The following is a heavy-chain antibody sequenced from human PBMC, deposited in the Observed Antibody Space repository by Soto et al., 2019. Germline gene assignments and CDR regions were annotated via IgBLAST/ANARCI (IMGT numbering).Heavy chain of an antibody. CDR3: AKGLVGYVFGVQDYYFGMDV. CDR2: ISYDGNNK. V-gene: IGHV3-30*18. Sequence: QVQLVESGGGVVQPGRSLRLSCGASGFKFSTYGMHWVRQAPGKELEWVAVISYDGNNKDYADSVKGRFTISRDNSKNTSYLPMNSLRAEDTAVYYCAKGLVGYVFGVQDYYFGMDVWGQGTTVAVSS. D-gene: IGHD1-26*01. J-gene: IGHJ6*02. CDR1: GFKFSTYG.